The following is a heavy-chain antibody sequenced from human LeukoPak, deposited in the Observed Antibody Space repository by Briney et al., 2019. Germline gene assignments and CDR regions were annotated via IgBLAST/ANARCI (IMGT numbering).Heavy chain of an antibody. CDR1: GFTFSSYW. V-gene: IGHV3-74*01. D-gene: IGHD5-12*01. CDR3: ARDTLSGYYFDY. J-gene: IGHJ4*02. CDR2: INSDGSST. Sequence: GGSLRLSCAASGFTFSSYWMHWVRQAPGKGLVWVSRINSDGSSTSYADSVKGRFTNSRDNAKNTLYLQMNSLRAEDTAVYYCARDTLSGYYFDYWGQGTLVTVSS.